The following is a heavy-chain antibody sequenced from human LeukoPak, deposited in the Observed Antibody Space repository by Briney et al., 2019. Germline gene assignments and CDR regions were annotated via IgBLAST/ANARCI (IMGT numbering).Heavy chain of an antibody. D-gene: IGHD3-22*01. CDR3: ARGGYDSSGYYLTIYFDY. V-gene: IGHV4-34*01. CDR2: INHSGST. CDR1: GGSFSGYY. J-gene: IGHJ4*02. Sequence: SETLSLTCAVYGGSFSGYYWSWIRQPPGKGLEWIGEINHSGSTNYNPSLKSRVTISVDTSKNQFSLKLSSVTAADTAVYYCARGGYDSSGYYLTIYFDYWGQGTLVTVSS.